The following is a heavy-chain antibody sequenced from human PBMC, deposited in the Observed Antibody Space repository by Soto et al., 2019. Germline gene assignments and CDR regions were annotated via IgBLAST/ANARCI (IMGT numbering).Heavy chain of an antibody. CDR1: RFTFSNYA. CDR3: ARGFSAGKGSPPDY. V-gene: IGHV3-23*01. Sequence: ESLLLSCAASRFTFSNYAMTWVRQAPGKGLEWVSGLNGSGGSTSSAGSVKGRFAISRDNSKNTLYLQMNSLRDGDTAVYYCARGFSAGKGSPPDYWGQGTLVTVSS. D-gene: IGHD3-10*01. J-gene: IGHJ4*02. CDR2: LNGSGGST.